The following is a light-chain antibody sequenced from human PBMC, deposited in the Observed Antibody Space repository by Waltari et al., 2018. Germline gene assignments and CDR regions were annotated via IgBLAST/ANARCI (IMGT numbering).Light chain of an antibody. CDR2: YKSDSDN. V-gene: IGLV5-45*01. CDR1: SGTNVGMYR. Sequence: QAVLTQPASLSASPGVSVRLTCTLGSGTNVGMYRIYWYQKKPGSPPQYLLSYKSDSDNHQGSGVPSRFSGSKDGSANAGILLISGLQPDDEADYYCLIWHSDAYVFGSGTEVTVL. CDR3: LIWHSDAYV. J-gene: IGLJ1*01.